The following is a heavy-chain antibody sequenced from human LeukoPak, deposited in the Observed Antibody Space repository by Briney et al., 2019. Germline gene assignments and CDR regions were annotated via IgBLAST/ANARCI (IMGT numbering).Heavy chain of an antibody. V-gene: IGHV4-61*02. D-gene: IGHD5-18*01. CDR1: GGSISSGSYY. CDR2: IYTSGST. Sequence: SQTLSLTCTVSGGSISSGSYYWSWIRQPAGKGLEWIGRIYTSGSTNYNPSLKSRVTISLDTSKNQFSLKLSSVTAADTAVYYCARVADTAMVPPADWFDPWGQGTLVTVSS. J-gene: IGHJ5*02. CDR3: ARVADTAMVPPADWFDP.